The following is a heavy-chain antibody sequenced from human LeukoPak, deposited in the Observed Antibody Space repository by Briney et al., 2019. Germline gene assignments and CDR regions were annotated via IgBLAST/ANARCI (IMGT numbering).Heavy chain of an antibody. D-gene: IGHD3-10*01. CDR2: ISYDGSNK. Sequence: GRSLRLSCAASGFTFINYPMHWVRQAPGKGLEWVAVISYDGSNKYYADSVKGRFTISRDSSKNTLYLHMNSLRAEDTAVYHCARDADGVVDYWGQGTLVTVSS. J-gene: IGHJ4*02. CDR3: ARDADGVVDY. CDR1: GFTFINYP. V-gene: IGHV3-30-3*01.